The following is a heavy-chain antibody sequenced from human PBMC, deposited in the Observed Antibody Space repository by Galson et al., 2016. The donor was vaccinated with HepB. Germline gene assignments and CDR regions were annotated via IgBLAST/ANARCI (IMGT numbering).Heavy chain of an antibody. J-gene: IGHJ4*02. CDR3: ARTPYASGTYYPPEYDY. Sequence: SETLSLTCTVSGGSLDSYYWSWIRQPPGRGLEWLGYIYYSGSTNYNPSLKSRVSISIDTSKNQFSLNLSSVTAADTAIYYCARTPYASGTYYPPEYDYWGQGTLVTVSS. V-gene: IGHV4-59*01. CDR1: GGSLDSYY. D-gene: IGHD3-10*01. CDR2: IYYSGST.